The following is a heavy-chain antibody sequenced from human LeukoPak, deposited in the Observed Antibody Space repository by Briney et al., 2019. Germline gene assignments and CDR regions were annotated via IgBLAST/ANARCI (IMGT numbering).Heavy chain of an antibody. J-gene: IGHJ1*01. D-gene: IGHD6-13*01. V-gene: IGHV1-2*04. Sequence: EASVKVSCKASGYTFTGYYMHWVRQAPGQGLEWMGWINPNSGGTNYAQKFQGWVTMTRDTSISTAYMELSRLRSDDTAVYYCARAAKAAAGQRSEYFQHWGQGTLVTVSS. CDR2: INPNSGGT. CDR1: GYTFTGYY. CDR3: ARAAKAAAGQRSEYFQH.